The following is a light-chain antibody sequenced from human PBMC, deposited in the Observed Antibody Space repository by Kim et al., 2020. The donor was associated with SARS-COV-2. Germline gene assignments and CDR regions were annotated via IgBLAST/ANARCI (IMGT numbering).Light chain of an antibody. CDR1: SSGVAAYNY. CDR2: DVN. V-gene: IGLV2-14*03. J-gene: IGLJ1*01. CDR3: SSYADANTNYV. Sequence: QSITISCTGTSSGVAAYNYDSWYQQHPGKATTLIIEDVNSRSSGVSNRSCGSNSANTASPPISGLQAEDEADDYCSSYADANTNYVFGAGTKVTVL.